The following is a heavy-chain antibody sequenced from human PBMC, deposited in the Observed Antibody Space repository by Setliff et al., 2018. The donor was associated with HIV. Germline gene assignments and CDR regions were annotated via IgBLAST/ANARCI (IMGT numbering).Heavy chain of an antibody. J-gene: IGHJ6*03. D-gene: IGHD2-21*02. Sequence: PGGSLRLSCAASGFAFSTSWMSWVRQAPGKGLEWVANIREDGTAEYYVDSVRGRFAISRDNAKNSLYLQMNNLRADDTAVYFCARVRETSGGYWGNFYYYMDVWGKGTTVTVSS. CDR2: IREDGTAE. CDR3: ARVRETSGGYWGNFYYYMDV. V-gene: IGHV3-7*03. CDR1: GFAFSTSW.